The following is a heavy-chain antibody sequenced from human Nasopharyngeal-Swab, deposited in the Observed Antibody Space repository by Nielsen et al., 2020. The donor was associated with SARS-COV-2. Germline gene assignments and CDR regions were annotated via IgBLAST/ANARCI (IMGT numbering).Heavy chain of an antibody. V-gene: IGHV1-24*01. CDR1: GYSLTELS. CDR2: FDPEDGET. CDR3: ATAPSFGEFYPKNNWFDP. D-gene: IGHD3-10*01. J-gene: IGHJ5*02. Sequence: ASVKVSCKVSGYSLTELSMHWVRQAPGKGLDWMGGFDPEDGETIYAQKFQGRVTMTENTSTDTAYMELSSLRSEDTAVYYSATAPSFGEFYPKNNWFDPWGQGTLVTVSS.